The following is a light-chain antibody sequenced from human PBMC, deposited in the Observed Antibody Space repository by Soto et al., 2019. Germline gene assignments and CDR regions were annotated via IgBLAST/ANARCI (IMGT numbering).Light chain of an antibody. CDR3: QQYNSYPRT. CDR2: TTF. Sequence: DIQMTQSPSSLSASVGERVTITCRASQGIRNYLAWFQQKPGRAPKSLIYTTFRLQSGVPSRFSGRGSGTDSTLTISSPQPEDFATDYRQQYNSYPRTFGQRTKVEIK. J-gene: IGKJ1*01. CDR1: QGIRNY. V-gene: IGKV1-16*01.